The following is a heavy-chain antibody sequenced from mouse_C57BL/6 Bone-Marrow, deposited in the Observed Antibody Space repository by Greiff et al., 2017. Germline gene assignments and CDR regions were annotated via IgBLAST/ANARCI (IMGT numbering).Heavy chain of an antibody. CDR3: ARRGYHIYAMDY. CDR2: IYPGSGST. Sequence: QVQLQQPGAELVKPGASVKMSCKASGYTFTSYWITWVKQRPGQGLEWIGDIYPGSGSTNYNEKFKSKDTLTVDTSSSTAYMQLSSLTSEDSAVYYCARRGYHIYAMDYWGQGTSVTVSS. D-gene: IGHD3-1*01. CDR1: GYTFTSYW. V-gene: IGHV1-55*01. J-gene: IGHJ4*01.